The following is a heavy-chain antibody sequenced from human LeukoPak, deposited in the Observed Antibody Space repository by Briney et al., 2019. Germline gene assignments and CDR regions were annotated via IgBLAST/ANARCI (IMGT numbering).Heavy chain of an antibody. V-gene: IGHV3-20*04. CDR2: IKWNGGST. CDR3: ARDRNDYDFWSGYSMSYFDY. J-gene: IGHJ4*02. Sequence: GGSLRLSCVASGFTFEDYDMNWVRQAPGKGLEWVSGIKWNGGSTGYADSVRGRFTISRDNAKNSLYLQMNSLRTEDTALYYCARDRNDYDFWSGYSMSYFDYWGQGTLVTVSS. CDR1: GFTFEDYD. D-gene: IGHD3-3*01.